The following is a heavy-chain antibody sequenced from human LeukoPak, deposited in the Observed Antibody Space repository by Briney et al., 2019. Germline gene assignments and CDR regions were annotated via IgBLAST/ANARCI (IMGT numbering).Heavy chain of an antibody. Sequence: XTVXXGPXXXYYWSWLRQPPGKGLERMGYIYYSGSTNYNPSLTSRGTISVDTSKNQFSLKLSSVTAADTAVYYCAREYLVGAISDAFDIWGQGAMVTVSS. V-gene: IGHV4-59*01. J-gene: IGHJ3*02. CDR3: AREYLVGAISDAFDI. D-gene: IGHD1-26*01. CDR2: IYYSGST. CDR1: XGPXXXYY.